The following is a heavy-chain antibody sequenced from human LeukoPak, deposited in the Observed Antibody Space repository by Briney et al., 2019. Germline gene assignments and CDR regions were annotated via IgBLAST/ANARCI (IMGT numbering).Heavy chain of an antibody. V-gene: IGHV3-48*03. J-gene: IGHJ4*02. D-gene: IGHD6-13*01. CDR2: ISSSANTK. Sequence: GGSLRLSCAASGFTFSSYEMNWVRQAPGKGLEWVSYISSSANTKYYADSVKGRFTISRDNAKNSLCLQMNSLRAEDTAVYHCARGGGEQQIDYWGQGTLVTVSS. CDR3: ARGGGEQQIDY. CDR1: GFTFSSYE.